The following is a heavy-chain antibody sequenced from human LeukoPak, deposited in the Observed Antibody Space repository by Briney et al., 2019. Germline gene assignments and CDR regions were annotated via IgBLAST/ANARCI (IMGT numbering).Heavy chain of an antibody. Sequence: PGGSLRLSWAASGFTVSSNYMSWVRQAPGKGLEWVSVIYSGGDTYYADSVKGRFTISRDNSKNTLYLQMNSLRAEDTALYYCARGPPLSKYYFDYWGQGTLVTVSS. V-gene: IGHV3-53*01. J-gene: IGHJ4*02. CDR2: IYSGGDT. CDR1: GFTVSSNY. CDR3: ARGPPLSKYYFDY.